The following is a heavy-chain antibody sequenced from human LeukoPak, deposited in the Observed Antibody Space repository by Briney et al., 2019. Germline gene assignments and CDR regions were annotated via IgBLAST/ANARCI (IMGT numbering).Heavy chain of an antibody. CDR3: ARRQVGGSFIAFDI. D-gene: IGHD1-26*01. J-gene: IGHJ3*02. Sequence: SETLSLTCTVSGGSISSYYWSWIRQPPGKGLEWIGYIYTSGSTNYNPSLKSRVTISVDTSKNQFSLKLSSVTAADTAVYYCARRQVGGSFIAFDIWGQGTMVTVSS. V-gene: IGHV4-4*09. CDR1: GGSISSYY. CDR2: IYTSGST.